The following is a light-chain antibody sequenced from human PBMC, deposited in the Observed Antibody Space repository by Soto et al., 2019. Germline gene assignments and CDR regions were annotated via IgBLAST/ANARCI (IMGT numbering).Light chain of an antibody. J-gene: IGLJ2*01. CDR2: QDN. CDR1: KLGAKY. V-gene: IGLV3-1*01. Sequence: SYELTQPPSVSVSPGQTASITCSGHKLGAKYACWYQQRPGQSPLLVIYQDNKRPSGIPERFSGSNSGSTATLTISGTQAMDEADYYCQAWDSSTAVFGGGTKLTGL. CDR3: QAWDSSTAV.